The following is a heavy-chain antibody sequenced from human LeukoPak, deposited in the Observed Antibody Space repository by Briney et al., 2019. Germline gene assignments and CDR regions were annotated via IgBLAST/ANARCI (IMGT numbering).Heavy chain of an antibody. CDR2: IYYSGST. Sequence: SETLSLTCTVSGGSISSYYWSWIRQPPGKGLEWIVYIYYSGSTNYNPSLKSRVTISVDTSKNQFSLKLSSVTAADTAVYYCANYGGNSMAYWGQGTLVTVSS. V-gene: IGHV4-59*01. CDR3: ANYGGNSMAY. J-gene: IGHJ4*02. D-gene: IGHD4-23*01. CDR1: GGSISSYY.